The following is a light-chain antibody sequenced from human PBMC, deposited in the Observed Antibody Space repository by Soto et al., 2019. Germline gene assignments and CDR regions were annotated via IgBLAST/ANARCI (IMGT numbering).Light chain of an antibody. V-gene: IGKV3-15*01. Sequence: EIVMTQSAATLSVSPGESATLSCRASQSVSSNLAWHQQKPGQAPRILMYDASTRATGISARFSGSGSGTEFTLTISSLQSEDFAVYYCQQYHNWPITFGQGTRLEIK. J-gene: IGKJ5*01. CDR3: QQYHNWPIT. CDR1: QSVSSN. CDR2: DAS.